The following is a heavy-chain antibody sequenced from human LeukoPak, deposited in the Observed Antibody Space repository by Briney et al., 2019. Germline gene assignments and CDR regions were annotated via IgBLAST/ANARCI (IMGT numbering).Heavy chain of an antibody. J-gene: IGHJ4*02. D-gene: IGHD1-1*01. CDR2: ISYDGSNK. V-gene: IGHV3-30*04. Sequence: PGGSLRLSCAASGFTFSSYAMHWVRQAPGKGLEWVAVISYDGSNKYYAGSVKGRFTISRDNSKNTLYLQMNSLRAEDTAVYYCARGTRLRSPPDYWGQGTLVTVSS. CDR3: ARGTRLRSPPDY. CDR1: GFTFSSYA.